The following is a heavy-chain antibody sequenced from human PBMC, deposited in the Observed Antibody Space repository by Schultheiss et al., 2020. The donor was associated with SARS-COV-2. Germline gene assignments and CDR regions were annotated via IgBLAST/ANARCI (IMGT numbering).Heavy chain of an antibody. D-gene: IGHD6-13*01. CDR2: IHHSGST. CDR3: ARRSLYSSSWYLGKGWFDP. CDR1: GDSINSDY. V-gene: IGHV4-59*08. Sequence: SETLSLTCSVSGDSINSDYWSWIRQPPGKGLECIAYIHHSGSTTYNPSLKSRVTISLDTSKNQFSLKLSSVTAADTAVYYCARRSLYSSSWYLGKGWFDPWGQGAPVTVSS. J-gene: IGHJ5*02.